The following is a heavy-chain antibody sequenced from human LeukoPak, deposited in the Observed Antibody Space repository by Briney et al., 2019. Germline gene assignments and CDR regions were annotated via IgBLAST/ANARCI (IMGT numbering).Heavy chain of an antibody. D-gene: IGHD6-13*01. CDR1: GGSISSYC. J-gene: IGHJ4*02. CDR2: VYYSGTT. Sequence: PETLSLTCTVSGGSISSYCSSWIRQPTGKGLEWIGYVYYSGTTNYNPSLKSRFTISVDTSKNQFSLKLSSVTAADTAVYYCAGGDIAAAGTFDYWGQGTLVTVSS. V-gene: IGHV4-59*01. CDR3: AGGDIAAAGTFDY.